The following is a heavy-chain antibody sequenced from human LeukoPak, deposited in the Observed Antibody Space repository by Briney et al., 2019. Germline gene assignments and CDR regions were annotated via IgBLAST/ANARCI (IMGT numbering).Heavy chain of an antibody. CDR2: ISSSGSTI. CDR3: ARDRITFGGVIGPFDY. D-gene: IGHD3-16*02. Sequence: GGSLRLSCAASGFTFSSYSMNWVRQAPGKGLEWISYISSSGSTIYYADSVKGRFTISRDNAKNSLYLQMNSLRAEDTAVYYCARDRITFGGVIGPFDYWGQGTLVTVSS. J-gene: IGHJ4*02. CDR1: GFTFSSYS. V-gene: IGHV3-48*04.